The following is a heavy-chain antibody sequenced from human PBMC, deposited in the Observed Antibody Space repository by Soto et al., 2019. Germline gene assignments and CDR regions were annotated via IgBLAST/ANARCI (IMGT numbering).Heavy chain of an antibody. V-gene: IGHV5-51*01. J-gene: IGHJ3*02. D-gene: IGHD3-22*01. CDR3: AKQDDRGALEI. CDR1: GKAFTSFW. Sequence: GESLKISCKISGKAFTSFWVVWVRQMPGRGLEWMGNIYPGDSDTRYTPPFQGQVTISADKSTNTAYLPWHSLQASDTALYYCAKQDDRGALEIWGQGTKVTVSS. CDR2: IYPGDSDT.